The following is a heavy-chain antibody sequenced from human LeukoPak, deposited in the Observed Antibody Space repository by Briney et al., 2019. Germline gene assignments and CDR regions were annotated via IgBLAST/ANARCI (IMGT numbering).Heavy chain of an antibody. J-gene: IGHJ4*02. CDR1: GYSFTIYW. V-gene: IGHV5-51*01. CDR3: ASPGVAGTDY. D-gene: IGHD6-19*01. CDR2: IYPGDSGT. Sequence: GESLKISCKGSGYSFTIYWIGWVRQMPGKGLEWMWIIYPGDSGTRYSPSFQGQVTISGDKSISTACLEWSSLRASDTATDRCASPGVAGTDYWGQGTLVTVSS.